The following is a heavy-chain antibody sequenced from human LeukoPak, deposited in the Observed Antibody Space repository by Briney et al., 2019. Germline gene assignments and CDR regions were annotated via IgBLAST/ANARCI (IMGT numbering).Heavy chain of an antibody. CDR1: GYSFTIYW. CDR2: IYPGDSDT. Sequence: GESLNISCKGSGYSFTIYWIGWARQMPGKGLEWMGIIYPGDSDTRYSPSFQGQVTISADRSINTAYLHWSSLKPSDTAIYYCARRLKNSNGWTFDYWGQGTLVTVSS. J-gene: IGHJ4*02. D-gene: IGHD6-19*01. CDR3: ARRLKNSNGWTFDY. V-gene: IGHV5-51*01.